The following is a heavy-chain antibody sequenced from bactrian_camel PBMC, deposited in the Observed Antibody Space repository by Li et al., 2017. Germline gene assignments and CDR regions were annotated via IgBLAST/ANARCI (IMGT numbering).Heavy chain of an antibody. D-gene: IGHD4*01. J-gene: IGHJ6*01. V-gene: IGHV3S53*01. CDR3: AAEVSDYVIPRCPDNFGY. CDR2: IDSDGVT. Sequence: VEAGGSLRLSCAASGNTYSTNCMAWFRQVPGKEREGVAVIDSDGVTSYAESVKGRFTISQDSAKRTLYLQMNSLQPEDTAMYYCAAEVSDYVIPRCPDNFGYWGQGTQVTVS. CDR1: GNTYSTNC.